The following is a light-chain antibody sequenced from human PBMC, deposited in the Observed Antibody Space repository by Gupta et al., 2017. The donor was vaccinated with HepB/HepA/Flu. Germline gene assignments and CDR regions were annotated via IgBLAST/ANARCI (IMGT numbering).Light chain of an antibody. Sequence: QSALTPPPSASGSPGQSVTISCTGTSRDVGRYNYVSWSQLHPGKAPKLMIYDVTNRPSGVPDRFSGSKSGNTASLTVSGLQAEDEADYYCISYAGSNNFVFGTGTKVTVL. V-gene: IGLV2-8*01. CDR3: ISYAGSNNFV. J-gene: IGLJ1*01. CDR2: DVT. CDR1: SRDVGRYNY.